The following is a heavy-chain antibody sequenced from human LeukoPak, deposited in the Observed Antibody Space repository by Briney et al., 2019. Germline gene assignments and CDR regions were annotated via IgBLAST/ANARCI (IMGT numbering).Heavy chain of an antibody. V-gene: IGHV3-7*01. CDR1: GFTFSSYW. Sequence: PGGSLRLSCAASGFTFSSYWMSWVRQAPGKGLEWVANIKQDGSEEYYVDSVKGRFTISRDNAKNSLYLQMNSLRAEDTAVYYCARDPTVDFWSGLQGVDYWGQGTLVTVSS. D-gene: IGHD3-3*01. CDR2: IKQDGSEE. CDR3: ARDPTVDFWSGLQGVDY. J-gene: IGHJ4*02.